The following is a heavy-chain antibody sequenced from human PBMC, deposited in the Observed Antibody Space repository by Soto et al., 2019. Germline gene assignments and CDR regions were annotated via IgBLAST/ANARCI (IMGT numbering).Heavy chain of an antibody. CDR1: GFTFSSYA. V-gene: IGHV3-23*01. CDR3: AKGLYCSGGSCYIPLYYYYGMDV. Sequence: GSLRLSCAASGFTFSSYAMSWVRQAPGKGLEWVSAISGIGVSTYYADSVKGRFTISRDNSKNTLYLQRNSLRAEDTAVYYCAKGLYCSGGSCYIPLYYYYGMDVWGQGTTVTVSS. D-gene: IGHD2-15*01. CDR2: ISGIGVST. J-gene: IGHJ6*02.